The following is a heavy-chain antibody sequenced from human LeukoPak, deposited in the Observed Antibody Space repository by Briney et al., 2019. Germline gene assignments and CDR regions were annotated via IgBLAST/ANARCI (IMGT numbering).Heavy chain of an antibody. J-gene: IGHJ5*02. CDR1: GGSISSYY. CDR2: IYTSGST. V-gene: IGHV4-4*07. Sequence: SSETLSLTCTVSGGSISSYYWSWIRQPAGKGLEWIGRIYTSGSTNYNPSLKSRVTISVDTSKNQFSLKLSSVTAADTAVYYRARDHARYIAAAENWFDPWGQGTLVTVSS. D-gene: IGHD6-13*01. CDR3: ARDHARYIAAAENWFDP.